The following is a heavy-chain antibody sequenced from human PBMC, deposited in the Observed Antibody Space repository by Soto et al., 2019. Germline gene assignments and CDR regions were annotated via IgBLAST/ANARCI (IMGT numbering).Heavy chain of an antibody. CDR1: GGPFTTYS. Sequence: QVQLMQSGAEVKKPGSSVRVSCKVSGGPFTTYSVNWVRQAPGQGLEWVVGIIPIFGTTFYAQSFQGRVTITSDEPTRTFDMELSSLRSEDTAVYYCAMGLFYYGSSSLYGAHPSYPYRWGEGTVVNVSS. J-gene: IGHJ5*02. CDR2: IIPIFGTT. V-gene: IGHV1-69*01. CDR3: AMGLFYYGSSSLYGAHPSYPYR. D-gene: IGHD3-22*01.